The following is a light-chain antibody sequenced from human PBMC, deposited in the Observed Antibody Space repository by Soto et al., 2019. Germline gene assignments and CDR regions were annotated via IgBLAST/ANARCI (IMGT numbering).Light chain of an antibody. V-gene: IGKV3-11*01. J-gene: IGKJ4*02. CDR2: SAS. CDR1: QSVNTY. Sequence: EIVLTQSPATLSLSPGERATLSCRASQSVNTYLAWYQQRPGQAPGLLVYSASNRATGIPARFSGSGSGTDFTLTIASLEPEDSAAYYCQHRSKFGGGTKVEIK. CDR3: QHRSK.